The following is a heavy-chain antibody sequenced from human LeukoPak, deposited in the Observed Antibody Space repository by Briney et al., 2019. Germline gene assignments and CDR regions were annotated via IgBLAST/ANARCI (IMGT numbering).Heavy chain of an antibody. CDR3: ARSRYSSGWYCFDY. D-gene: IGHD6-19*01. Sequence: SETLSLTCTVSGGSVNSRYHYWSWVRQPPGKGLEWIGYIYYSGSTNYNPSLKSRVTILIDTSKNQFSLNLRSVTAADTAMYYCARSRYSSGWYCFDYWGQGTLVTVSS. V-gene: IGHV4-61*01. CDR1: GGSVNSRYHY. CDR2: IYYSGST. J-gene: IGHJ4*02.